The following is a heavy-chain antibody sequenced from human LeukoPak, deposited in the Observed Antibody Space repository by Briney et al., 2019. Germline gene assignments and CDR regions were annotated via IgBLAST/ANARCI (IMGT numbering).Heavy chain of an antibody. V-gene: IGHV3-74*01. CDR3: ARVSSYGYSEFDY. CDR2: INSDGSST. Sequence: GGSLRLSCAASGLTFSSYWMHWVRQAPGKGLVWVSRINSDGSSTSYADSVKGRFTISRDNAKNTLYLQKNSLRAEDTAVYYCARVSSYGYSEFDYWGQGTLVTVSS. CDR1: GLTFSSYW. D-gene: IGHD5-18*01. J-gene: IGHJ4*02.